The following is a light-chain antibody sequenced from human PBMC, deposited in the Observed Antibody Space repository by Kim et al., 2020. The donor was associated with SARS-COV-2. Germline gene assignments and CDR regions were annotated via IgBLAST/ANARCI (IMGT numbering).Light chain of an antibody. CDR2: DVS. V-gene: IGLV2-14*01. J-gene: IGLJ2*01. CDR1: SSDVGGYNH. CDR3: SSYTSSSTLV. Sequence: QSALTQPASVSGSPGQSITISCTGTSSDVGGYNHVSWYQQHPGKAPKLMIYDVSKRPSGVSYRFSGSKSGNTASLTFSGLQAEDEADYYCSSYTSSSTLVFGGGTQLTVL.